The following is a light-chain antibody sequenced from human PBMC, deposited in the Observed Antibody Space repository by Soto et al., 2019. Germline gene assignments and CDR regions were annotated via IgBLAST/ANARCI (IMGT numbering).Light chain of an antibody. J-gene: IGKJ1*01. CDR1: RSISRY. Sequence: DIQVTQSPSSLSASVGDRVTITCRASRSISRYLNWYQQKPGKAPKLLIYSASSLQSGVPSRFSGSGSGSDCTLIINSLQPEEYANYYCQQSYSTPRTFGQGTKVQV. V-gene: IGKV1-39*01. CDR2: SAS. CDR3: QQSYSTPRT.